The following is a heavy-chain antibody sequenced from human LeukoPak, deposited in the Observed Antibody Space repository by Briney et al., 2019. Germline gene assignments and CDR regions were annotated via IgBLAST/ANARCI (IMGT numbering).Heavy chain of an antibody. J-gene: IGHJ4*02. CDR1: VGSLSGYY. D-gene: IGHD3-9*01. V-gene: IGHV4-59*01. Sequence: SETLSLTSALSVGSLSGYYWSSIRQPPGKGLEWIGYIYYSGSTNYNPSLKSRVTISVYTSKNHFSLKLSSVTAADTAVYYCASLAFTYYDILTGYYNPDYWGQGTLVTVSS. CDR3: ASLAFTYYDILTGYYNPDY. CDR2: IYYSGST.